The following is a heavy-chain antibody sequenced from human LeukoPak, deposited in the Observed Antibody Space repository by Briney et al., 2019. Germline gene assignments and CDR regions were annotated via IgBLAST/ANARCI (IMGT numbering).Heavy chain of an antibody. Sequence: ASVKVSRKTSGYTFTTYYIHWIRQAPGQGLEWMGLINSNGGSTTYAQRFQDRVTMTRDTSTTTVYMELSSLTSEDTAVYYCARGGTTVRGVHDYWGQGTLVTVSS. CDR1: GYTFTTYY. J-gene: IGHJ4*02. D-gene: IGHD3-10*01. CDR3: ARGGTTVRGVHDY. V-gene: IGHV1-46*01. CDR2: INSNGGST.